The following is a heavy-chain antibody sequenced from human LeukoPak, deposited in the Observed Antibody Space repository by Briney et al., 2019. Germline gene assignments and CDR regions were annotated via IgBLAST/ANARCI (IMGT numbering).Heavy chain of an antibody. Sequence: PSGTLSLTCTVSGDSINSLDLWSWIRQPPGKGLEWIGYIYYSGSTYYNPSLKSRVTISVDTSKSQFSLKLSSVTAADTAVYYCASNTAMVGYWGQGTLVTVSS. D-gene: IGHD5-18*01. J-gene: IGHJ4*02. V-gene: IGHV4-30-4*01. CDR2: IYYSGST. CDR1: GDSINSLDL. CDR3: ASNTAMVGY.